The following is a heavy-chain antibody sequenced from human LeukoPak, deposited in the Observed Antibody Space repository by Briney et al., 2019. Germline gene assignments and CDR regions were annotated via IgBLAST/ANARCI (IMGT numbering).Heavy chain of an antibody. CDR2: MSPNTGDT. J-gene: IGHJ6*02. CDR3: ARAIEKRFRRVDYYYGMDV. V-gene: IGHV1-8*01. Sequence: GASVKVSCKASGYTFASLDINWVRQATGQGLEWMGWMSPNTGDTGYAQKFQGRVTMTRDSSISTAYMELSSLSSEDTAVYYCARAIEKRFRRVDYYYGMDVWGQGTTVTVSS. D-gene: IGHD3-3*01. CDR1: GYTFASLD.